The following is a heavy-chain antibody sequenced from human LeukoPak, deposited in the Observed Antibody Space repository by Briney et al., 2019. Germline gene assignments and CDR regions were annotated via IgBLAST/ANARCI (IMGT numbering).Heavy chain of an antibody. D-gene: IGHD2-15*01. J-gene: IGHJ6*02. CDR2: FDPEDGET. CDR1: GYTLTELS. V-gene: IGHV1-24*01. CDR3: ATDQGYCSGGSCYYYYGMDV. Sequence: ASVKVSCKASGYTLTELSMHWVRQAPGKGLEWMGGFDPEDGETIYAQKFQGRVTMTEDTSTDTAYMELSSLRSEDTAVYYCATDQGYCSGGSCYYYYGMDVWGQGTTVTVSS.